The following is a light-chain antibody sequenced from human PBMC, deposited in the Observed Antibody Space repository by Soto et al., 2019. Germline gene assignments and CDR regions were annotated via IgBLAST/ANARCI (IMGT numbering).Light chain of an antibody. CDR3: LQYNTLWT. V-gene: IGKV1-5*03. J-gene: IGKJ1*01. CDR1: QSISSW. CDR2: KGS. Sequence: DIQMTQSPSTLSASVGDRVTITCRASQSISSWLAWYQQKPGKAPKVLIYKGSNLESGVPSRFSGSGSGTEFTLTISSLQPDYFATYYCLQYNTLWTFGQGTTVEFK.